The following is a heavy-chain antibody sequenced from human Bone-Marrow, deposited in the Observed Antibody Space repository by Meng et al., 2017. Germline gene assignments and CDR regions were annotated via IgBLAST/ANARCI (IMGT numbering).Heavy chain of an antibody. CDR1: GYTFTSYA. J-gene: IGHJ2*01. CDR3: ARASLTWYSSGWYGYLDL. CDR2: INAGNGNT. D-gene: IGHD6-19*01. Sequence: QVLVVQSGAELKKPGASVKVSCKAFGYTFTSYAMHWVRQAHGQRLEWMGWINAGNGNTKYSQKFQGRVTITRDTSASTAYMELSSLRSEDTAVYYCARASLTWYSSGWYGYLDLWGRGTLVTVSS. V-gene: IGHV1-3*01.